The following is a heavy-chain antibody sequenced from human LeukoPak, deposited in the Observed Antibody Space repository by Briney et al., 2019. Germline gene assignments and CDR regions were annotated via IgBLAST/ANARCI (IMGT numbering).Heavy chain of an antibody. J-gene: IGHJ4*02. Sequence: SETLSLTCAVFGGSFSSYYWSWIRQPPGKGLEWIGETNHSGYTSYNPSLKSRVTLSVDPSKHQFSLKLTSVTAADTAVYYCARCCLQRDGDNGGGDYWGQGPLVTVSS. CDR3: ARCCLQRDGDNGGGDY. V-gene: IGHV4-34*01. CDR1: GGSFSSYY. D-gene: IGHD4-17*01. CDR2: TNHSGYT.